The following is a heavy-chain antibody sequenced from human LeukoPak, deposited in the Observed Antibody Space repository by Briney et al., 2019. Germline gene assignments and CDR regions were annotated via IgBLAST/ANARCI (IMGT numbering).Heavy chain of an antibody. CDR1: GGSVSSGSYY. J-gene: IGHJ4*02. CDR3: ASGGPYYYGSGSYPH. Sequence: SETLSLTCTVSGGSVSSGSYYWSWIRQPPGEGLEWIGYIYYRGSTNYNPSLKSRVTISVDTSKNQFSLKLSSVTAADTAVYYCASGGPYYYGSGSYPHWGQGTLVTVSS. CDR2: IYYRGST. D-gene: IGHD3-10*01. V-gene: IGHV4-61*01.